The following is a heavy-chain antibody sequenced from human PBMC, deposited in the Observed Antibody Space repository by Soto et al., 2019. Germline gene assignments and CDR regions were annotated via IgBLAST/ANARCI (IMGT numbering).Heavy chain of an antibody. CDR2: IYSGGST. CDR3: ATNGVVVPAATFFDY. D-gene: IGHD2-2*01. J-gene: IGHJ4*02. V-gene: IGHV3-53*04. Sequence: GGFLRLSCAASGFTVSSNCRSWVRQAPGKGLEWVSVIYSGGSTYYADSVKGRFTISRHNSKNTLYLQMNSLRAEDTAVYYCATNGVVVPAATFFDYWGQGTLVTVSS. CDR1: GFTVSSNC.